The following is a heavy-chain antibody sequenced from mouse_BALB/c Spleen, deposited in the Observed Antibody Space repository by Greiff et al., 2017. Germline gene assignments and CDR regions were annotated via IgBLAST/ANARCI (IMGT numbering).Heavy chain of an antibody. J-gene: IGHJ4*01. Sequence: QVQLQQSGAELVKPGASVKLSCKASGYTFTSYYMYWVKQRPGQGLEWIGEINPSNGGTNFNEKFKSKATLTVDKSSSTAYMQLSSLTSEDSAVYYSTAYGSTYYAMDYWGQGTSVTVSS. CDR3: TAYGSTYYAMDY. D-gene: IGHD1-1*01. V-gene: IGHV1S81*02. CDR1: GYTFTSYY. CDR2: INPSNGGT.